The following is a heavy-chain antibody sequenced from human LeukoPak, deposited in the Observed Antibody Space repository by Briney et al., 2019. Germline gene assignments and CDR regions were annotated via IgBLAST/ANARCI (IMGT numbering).Heavy chain of an antibody. CDR3: AADTADDYYYALDV. Sequence: ASVKVSCKASGDSFSNYGLSWERQAPGQGLEWMGRVIPALGVPNYAQKFQGRVTITADTSAAYMRLSNLGSEDTAVYYCAADTADDYYYALDVWGQGTTVTVTS. J-gene: IGHJ6*02. CDR1: GDSFSNYG. D-gene: IGHD3-16*01. V-gene: IGHV1-69*04. CDR2: VIPALGVP.